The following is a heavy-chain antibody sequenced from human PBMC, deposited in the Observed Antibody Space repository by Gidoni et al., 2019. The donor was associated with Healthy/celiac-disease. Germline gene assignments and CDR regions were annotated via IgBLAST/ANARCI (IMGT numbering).Heavy chain of an antibody. V-gene: IGHV3-33*01. Sequence: QVQLVESGGGVVQPGRSLSLSCAASGFTFSSYGMHWVRQAPGKGLEWVAVIWYDGSNKYYADSVKGRFTISRDNSKNTLYLQMDSLRAEDTAVYYCARDNGDYGDYGWFDPWGQGTLVTVSS. CDR1: GFTFSSYG. J-gene: IGHJ5*02. CDR2: IWYDGSNK. D-gene: IGHD4-17*01. CDR3: ARDNGDYGDYGWFDP.